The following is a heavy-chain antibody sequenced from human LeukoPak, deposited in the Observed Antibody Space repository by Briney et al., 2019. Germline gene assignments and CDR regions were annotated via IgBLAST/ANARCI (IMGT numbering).Heavy chain of an antibody. J-gene: IGHJ4*02. CDR2: ISYDGSNK. CDR3: AKAAGYSGYDFFLDY. V-gene: IGHV3-30*18. Sequence: PGGSLRLSCAASGFTFSSYGMHWVRQAPGKGLEWVAVISYDGSNKYYADSVKGRFTISRDNSKNTLYLQMNSLRAEDTAVYYCAKAAGYSGYDFFLDYWGQGTLVTVSS. D-gene: IGHD5-12*01. CDR1: GFTFSSYG.